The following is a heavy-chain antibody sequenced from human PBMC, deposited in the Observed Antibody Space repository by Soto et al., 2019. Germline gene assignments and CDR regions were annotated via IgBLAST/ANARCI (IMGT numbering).Heavy chain of an antibody. CDR3: ARDYDFWSGYPTDYYYYGMDV. Sequence: ASVKVSCKASGYTFTSYYMHWVRQAPGQGLEWMGIINPSGGSTSYAQKFQGRVTMTRDTSTSTVYMELSSLRSEDTAVYYCARDYDFWSGYPTDYYYYGMDVWGQGTMVTVSS. CDR2: INPSGGST. CDR1: GYTFTSYY. J-gene: IGHJ6*02. D-gene: IGHD3-3*01. V-gene: IGHV1-46*01.